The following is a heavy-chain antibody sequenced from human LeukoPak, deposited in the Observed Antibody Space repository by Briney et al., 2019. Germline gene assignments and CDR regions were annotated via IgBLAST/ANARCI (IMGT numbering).Heavy chain of an antibody. CDR3: ARVGDEYSGYDRWFDP. V-gene: IGHV4-4*07. CDR1: GGSISSCY. D-gene: IGHD5-12*01. Sequence: SETLSLTCTVSGGSISSCYWSWIRQPAGKGLEWIGRIYSSGSTSSNPSLKSRVTMSVDTSKNHFSLKLSSVTAADTAVYYCARVGDEYSGYDRWFDPWGQGTLVTVSS. J-gene: IGHJ5*02. CDR2: IYSSGST.